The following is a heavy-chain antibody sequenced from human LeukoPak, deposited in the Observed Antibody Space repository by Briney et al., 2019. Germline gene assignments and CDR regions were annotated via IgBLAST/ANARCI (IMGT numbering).Heavy chain of an antibody. Sequence: PSETLSLTCTFSGGSITSYYWGWMRQPPGKGLEWIGYIYSSGSTNYNPSLKSRVNISVDTSKNQFSLNLTSVTAADTALYYCARSLNIDYSDYYYNYAMDDWGQGTTVTVSS. CDR1: GGSITSYY. V-gene: IGHV4-59*08. D-gene: IGHD2/OR15-2a*01. CDR2: IYSSGST. CDR3: ARSLNIDYSDYYYNYAMDD. J-gene: IGHJ6*02.